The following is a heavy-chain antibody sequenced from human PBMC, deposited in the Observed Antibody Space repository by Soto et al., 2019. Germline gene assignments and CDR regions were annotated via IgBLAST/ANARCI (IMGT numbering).Heavy chain of an antibody. CDR3: AQGPYSSGWYSLDY. D-gene: IGHD6-19*01. CDR1: GFTFSSYA. Sequence: EVQLLESGGGLVQPGGSLRLSCAASGFTFSSYAMSWVRQAPGKGLEWVSAISGSGGSTYYADSVKGRFTISRDNSKNTLNLQMKSLRAEVTAVYYCAQGPYSSGWYSLDYWGQGTLVTVSS. V-gene: IGHV3-23*01. CDR2: ISGSGGST. J-gene: IGHJ4*02.